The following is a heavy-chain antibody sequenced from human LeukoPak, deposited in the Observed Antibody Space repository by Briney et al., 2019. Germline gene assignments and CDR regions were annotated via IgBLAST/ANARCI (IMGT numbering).Heavy chain of an antibody. D-gene: IGHD6-13*01. CDR1: GGSISTYY. CDR3: ARVQGQQLVEWFDP. Sequence: SETLPLTCTVSGGSISTYYWSWIRQPPGKGLEWIGHIYYSGNTRYNPSLKSRVTISVDTSKNQFSLKVSSVTAADTAVYYCARVQGQQLVEWFDPWGQGTLVTVSS. CDR2: IYYSGNT. J-gene: IGHJ5*02. V-gene: IGHV4-59*01.